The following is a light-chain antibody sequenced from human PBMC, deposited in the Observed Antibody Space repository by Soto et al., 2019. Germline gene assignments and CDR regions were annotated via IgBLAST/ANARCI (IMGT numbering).Light chain of an antibody. J-gene: IGKJ2*01. CDR3: QQYNDFQYT. CDR2: KAT. V-gene: IGKV1-5*03. CDR1: QSMGSW. Sequence: DIQMTQSPSTLSASVGDGVTITCRASQSMGSWLAWYQQKPGKAPKLLISKATNLQSGVPSRFSGSGSGTDFSLTISSLQPVDSATYYCQQYNDFQYTFGQGTKLEI.